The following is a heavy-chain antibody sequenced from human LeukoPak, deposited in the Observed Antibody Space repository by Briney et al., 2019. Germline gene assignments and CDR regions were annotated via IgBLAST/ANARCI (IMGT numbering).Heavy chain of an antibody. V-gene: IGHV4-38-2*02. CDR3: ARVYSSGWPNNWFDP. CDR2: IYHSGST. D-gene: IGHD6-19*01. Sequence: SETLSLTCTVSGYSISSGYYWGWIRQPPGKGLEWIGSIYHSGSTYYNPSLKSRVTISVDTSKNQFSLKLSSVTAADTAVYYCARVYSSGWPNNWFDPWGQGTLVTVSS. CDR1: GYSISSGYY. J-gene: IGHJ5*02.